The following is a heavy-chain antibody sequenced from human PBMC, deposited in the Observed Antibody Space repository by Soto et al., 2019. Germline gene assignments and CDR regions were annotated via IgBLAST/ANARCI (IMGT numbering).Heavy chain of an antibody. Sequence: GGSLRLSCAASGFTFSSYGMHWVRQAPGKGLEWVAVISYDGSNKYYADSVKGRFTISRDNSKNTLYLQMNSLRAEDTAVYYCAQEGLRYFDWLLAPLIYWGQGTLVTVSS. J-gene: IGHJ4*02. CDR1: GFTFSSYG. CDR2: ISYDGSNK. CDR3: AQEGLRYFDWLLAPLIY. V-gene: IGHV3-30*18. D-gene: IGHD3-9*01.